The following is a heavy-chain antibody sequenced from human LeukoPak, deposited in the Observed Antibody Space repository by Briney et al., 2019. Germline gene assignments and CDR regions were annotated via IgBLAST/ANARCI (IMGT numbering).Heavy chain of an antibody. V-gene: IGHV4-31*03. CDR3: ARHIAVAGKFDY. CDR2: IYYSGST. Sequence: SETLSLTCTVSGGSISSGGYYWSWIRQHPGKGLEWIGYIYYSGSTYYNPSLKSRVTISVDTSKNQFSLKLSSVTAADTAVYHCARHIAVAGKFDYWGQGTLVTVSS. J-gene: IGHJ4*02. D-gene: IGHD6-19*01. CDR1: GGSISSGGYY.